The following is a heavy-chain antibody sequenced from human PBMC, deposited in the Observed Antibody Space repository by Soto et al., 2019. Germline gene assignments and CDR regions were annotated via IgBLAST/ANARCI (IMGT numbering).Heavy chain of an antibody. Sequence: ASVKVSCKASGGTFSSYAISWVRQAPGQGLEWMGGIIPIFGTANYAQKFRGRVTITADESTSTAYMELSSLRSEDTAVYYCASLGEGRSLSSSWYDDYYYYYGMDVWGQGTTVTVSS. CDR3: ASLGEGRSLSSSWYDDYYYYYGMDV. V-gene: IGHV1-69*13. CDR1: GGTFSSYA. D-gene: IGHD6-13*01. J-gene: IGHJ6*02. CDR2: IIPIFGTA.